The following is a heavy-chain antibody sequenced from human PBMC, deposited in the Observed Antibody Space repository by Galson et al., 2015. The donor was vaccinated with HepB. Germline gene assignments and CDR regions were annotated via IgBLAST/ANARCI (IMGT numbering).Heavy chain of an antibody. CDR1: GGSFSGYY. V-gene: IGHV4-34*01. J-gene: IGHJ3*02. CDR3: ARADWSPRERAFDI. CDR2: INHSGST. D-gene: IGHD3-3*01. Sequence: QVQLQESGPGLVKPSETLSLTCAVYGGSFSGYYWSWIRQPPGKGLEWIGEINHSGSTNYNPSLKSRVTISVDTSKNQFSLKLSSVTAADTAVYYCARADWSPRERAFDIWGQGTMVTVSS.